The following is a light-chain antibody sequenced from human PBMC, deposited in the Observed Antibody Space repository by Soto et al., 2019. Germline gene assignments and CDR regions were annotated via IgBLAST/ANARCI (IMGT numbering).Light chain of an antibody. V-gene: IGLV3-21*04. Sequence: SYELTQPPSVSVAPGKTARITWGGNNIGGKSVHWYQLKPGQAPVLIIYNDGDRPSGIPERFSGSNSGNTATLTVSWVEAGDEADYYCQVWGSNADPYVLFGGGTKLTVL. CDR3: QVWGSNADPYVL. CDR2: NDG. J-gene: IGLJ3*02. CDR1: NIGGKS.